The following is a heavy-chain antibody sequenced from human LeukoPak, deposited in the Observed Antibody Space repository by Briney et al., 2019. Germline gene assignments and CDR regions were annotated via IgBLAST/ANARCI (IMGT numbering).Heavy chain of an antibody. CDR2: INHSGST. D-gene: IGHD3-10*01. Sequence: SETLSLTCAIYGGSFSGYYWSWIRQPPGKGLEWIGEINHSGSTNYNPSLMSRVTISVDTSKNQFSLKLSSVTAADTAVYYCARGPEGYGSGSSTSDYWGQGTMVTVSS. V-gene: IGHV4-34*01. CDR1: GGSFSGYY. J-gene: IGHJ4*02. CDR3: ARGPEGYGSGSSTSDY.